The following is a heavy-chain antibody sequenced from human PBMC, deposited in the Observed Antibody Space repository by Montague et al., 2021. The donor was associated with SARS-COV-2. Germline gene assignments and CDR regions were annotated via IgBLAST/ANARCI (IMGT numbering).Heavy chain of an antibody. Sequence: SETLSLTCTVSGGSISSSSYYWGWIRQPPGKGLEWIGSIYYSGSTYYNPSLKSRVTISVDKSKNQFSLTLSSVTAAATAVYYCARDGSLRFEILIGPRHYSYGMDVGAQGPRATAPS. J-gene: IGHJ6*02. CDR3: ARDGSLRFEILIGPRHYSYGMDV. D-gene: IGHD3-9*01. V-gene: IGHV4-39*07. CDR2: IYYSGST. CDR1: GGSISSSSYY.